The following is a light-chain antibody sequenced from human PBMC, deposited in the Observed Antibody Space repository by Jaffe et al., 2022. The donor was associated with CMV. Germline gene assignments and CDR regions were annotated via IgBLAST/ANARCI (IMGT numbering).Light chain of an antibody. J-gene: IGLJ2*01. CDR1: SSDIGRYKY. V-gene: IGLV2-14*03. CDR3: SSYTSATSVV. CDR2: DVS. Sequence: QSALTQPASVSGSPGQSITISCTGTSSDIGRYKYVSWYQQHPGKVPKLLIYDVSNRPSGVSTRFSGSKSGNTASLTISGLQAEDEADYYCSSYTSATSVVFGGGTKLTVL.